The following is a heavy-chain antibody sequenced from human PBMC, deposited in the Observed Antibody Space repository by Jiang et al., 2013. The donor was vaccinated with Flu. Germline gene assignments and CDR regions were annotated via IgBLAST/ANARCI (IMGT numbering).Heavy chain of an antibody. D-gene: IGHD3-10*01. V-gene: IGHV4-38-2*01. Sequence: GPGLVKPSETLSLTCAVSGYSISSGYYWGWIRQPPGKGLEWIGSIYHSGSTYYNPSLKSRVTISVDTSKNQFSLKLSSVTAADTAVYYCASMALLWFGESTDFDYWGQGTLVTVSS. CDR3: ASMALLWFGESTDFDY. CDR1: GYSISSGYY. CDR2: IYHSGST. J-gene: IGHJ4*02.